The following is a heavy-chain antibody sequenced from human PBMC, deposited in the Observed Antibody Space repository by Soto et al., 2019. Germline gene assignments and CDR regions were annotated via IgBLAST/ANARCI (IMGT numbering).Heavy chain of an antibody. D-gene: IGHD3-16*01. CDR2: ISAFNGNT. CDR1: GYTFSSYG. CDR3: ARGGDYYYGLDV. V-gene: IGHV1-18*01. J-gene: IGHJ6*02. Sequence: QVHLVQSGGEVKKPGASVKVSCTASGYTFSSYGISWVRQAPGQGLEWMGWISAFNGNTNPVQRLQGRVALTTDASTSTAYMELRSLRSDDTAVYYCARGGDYYYGLDVWGQGTTVTVSS.